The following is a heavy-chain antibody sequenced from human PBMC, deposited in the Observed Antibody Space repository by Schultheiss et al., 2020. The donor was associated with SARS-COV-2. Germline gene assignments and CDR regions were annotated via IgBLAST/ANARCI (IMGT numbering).Heavy chain of an antibody. Sequence: GGSLRLSCAASGFTVSSNYMSWVRQAPGKGLEWVSAISGSGGSTYYADSVKGRFTISRDNAKNSLYLQMNSLRAEDTAVYYCARVRRLRLGDLVYFDYWGQGTLVTVSS. CDR2: ISGSGGST. V-gene: IGHV3-23*01. CDR3: ARVRRLRLGDLVYFDY. D-gene: IGHD3-16*01. J-gene: IGHJ4*02. CDR1: GFTVSSNY.